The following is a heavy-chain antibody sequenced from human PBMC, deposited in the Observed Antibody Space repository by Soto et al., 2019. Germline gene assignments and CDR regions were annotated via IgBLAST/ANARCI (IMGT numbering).Heavy chain of an antibody. CDR1: GDNFNTYG. J-gene: IGHJ4*02. CDR3: ARDRDYSHPDPDIDY. CDR2: ISGYNDYT. Sequence: QVQLMQSGAEVRRPGTSMRISCTTSGDNFNTYGIIWVRQAPGQGLEWMGWISGYNDYTKYAQNCEHRVTLSTAPSTSTAFLELQNLRSRDPALYFCARDRDYSHPDPDIDYWGQGTLVTVSS. V-gene: IGHV1-18*01. D-gene: IGHD3-16*01.